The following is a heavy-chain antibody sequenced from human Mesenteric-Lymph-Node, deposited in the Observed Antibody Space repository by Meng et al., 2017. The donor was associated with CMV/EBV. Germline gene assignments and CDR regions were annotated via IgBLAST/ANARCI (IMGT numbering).Heavy chain of an antibody. D-gene: IGHD3-16*01. CDR3: AKSRGYAPVDF. CDR2: IWYDGSNK. Sequence: GESLKISCAACGFTFSSYDMHWVRQAPGKGLEWVAVIWYDGSNKYYADSVKGRFTISRDNSKNTLYLEMRSLTVEDTSVYYCAKSRGYAPVDFWGQGTLVTVSS. CDR1: GFTFSSYD. J-gene: IGHJ4*02. V-gene: IGHV3-30*02.